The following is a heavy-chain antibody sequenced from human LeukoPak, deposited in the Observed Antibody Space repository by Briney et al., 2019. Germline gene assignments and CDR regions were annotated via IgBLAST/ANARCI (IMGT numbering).Heavy chain of an antibody. CDR1: GFTFSTHA. J-gene: IGHJ6*03. D-gene: IGHD4-17*01. V-gene: IGHV3-23*01. CDR2: ISGPGGTT. Sequence: PGGSLRLSCVVSGFTFSTHAMTWVRQAPGKGLERVSDISGPGGTTYYAASVKGRLTISRDNSKNTLYLQMNSLRAEDTAVYYCAKDLPYAYYMDVWGKGTTVTVSS. CDR3: AKDLPYAYYMDV.